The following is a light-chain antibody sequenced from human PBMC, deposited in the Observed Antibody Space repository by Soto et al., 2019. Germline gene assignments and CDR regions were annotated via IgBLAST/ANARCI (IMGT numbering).Light chain of an antibody. CDR3: SSYTTIKTVV. V-gene: IGLV2-14*01. Sequence: QSALTQPASVSGSPGQSITISCTGTSSDIGGYKYVSWYQQYPGKAPKLMIFEVSNRPSGISDRFSGFKSVNTAYLTISGVQPEDEADYHCSSYTTIKTVVFGGGTQLTVL. CDR1: SSDIGGYKY. CDR2: EVS. J-gene: IGLJ2*01.